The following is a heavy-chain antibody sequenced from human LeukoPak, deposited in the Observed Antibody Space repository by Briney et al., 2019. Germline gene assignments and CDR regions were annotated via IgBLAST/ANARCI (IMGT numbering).Heavy chain of an antibody. CDR3: ARDLQMFGYITMVRGADLGTNS. V-gene: IGHV1-18*01. J-gene: IGHJ1*01. D-gene: IGHD3-10*01. CDR1: GYTFTSYG. Sequence: ASVKVSCKASGYTFTSYGISWVRQAPGQGLEWMGWISAYNGNTNYAQKLQGRVTMTTDTSTNTAYMELRSLRSDDTAVYYCARDLQMFGYITMVRGADLGTNSWGQGTLAPVSS. CDR2: ISAYNGNT.